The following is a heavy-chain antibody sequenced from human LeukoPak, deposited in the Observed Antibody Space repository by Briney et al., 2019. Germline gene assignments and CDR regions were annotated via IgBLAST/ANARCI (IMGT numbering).Heavy chain of an antibody. V-gene: IGHV3-30*02. J-gene: IGHJ4*02. CDR1: RFTFSSYG. D-gene: IGHD2-2*01. CDR3: AKDRVVVVVPAGGVDY. Sequence: PGGSLRLSCAASRFTFSSYGMHWVRQAPSKGLEWVAFIRYDGSNKYYADSVKGRFTISRDNSKNTLYLQMNSLRAEDTAVYYCAKDRVVVVVPAGGVDYWGQGTLVTVSS. CDR2: IRYDGSNK.